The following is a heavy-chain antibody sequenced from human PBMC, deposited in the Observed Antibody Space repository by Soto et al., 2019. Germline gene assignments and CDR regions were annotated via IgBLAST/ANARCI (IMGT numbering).Heavy chain of an antibody. Sequence: EVQLVESGGGLVQPGRSLRLSCAASGFTFDDYAMHWVRQAPGKGLEWVSGISWNSGSIGYADSVKGRFTISRDNAKNSLYLQMNSLRAEDTALYSCAKDKLRYFDWSPIDYWGQGTLVTVSS. CDR2: ISWNSGSI. D-gene: IGHD3-9*01. V-gene: IGHV3-9*01. CDR3: AKDKLRYFDWSPIDY. J-gene: IGHJ4*02. CDR1: GFTFDDYA.